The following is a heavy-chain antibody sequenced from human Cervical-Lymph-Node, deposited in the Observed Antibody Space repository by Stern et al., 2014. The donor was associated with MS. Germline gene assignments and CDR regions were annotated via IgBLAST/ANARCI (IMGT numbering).Heavy chain of an antibody. D-gene: IGHD6-13*01. J-gene: IGHJ5*02. V-gene: IGHV1-69*01. CDR3: ALSSETSDRWYSLGYDL. CDR1: GGTFSKFP. Sequence: QVQLVQSGAEVTKPGSSVKVSCKASGGTFSKFPSSWVRQAPGQGLEWMAGIFPVFGTPTYAQEFRGRVTITADVSTRTVYMELSSLRSDDTAVYYCALSSETSDRWYSLGYDLWGQGTLVTVS. CDR2: IFPVFGTP.